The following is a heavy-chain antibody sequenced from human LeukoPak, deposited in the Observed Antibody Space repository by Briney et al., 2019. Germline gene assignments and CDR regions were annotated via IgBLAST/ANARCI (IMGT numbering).Heavy chain of an antibody. CDR2: ISAYNGHT. Sequence: ASVKVSCKASGYTFTSYGITWVRQAPGQGLGWMGWISAYNGHTNYAQKFQGRVTMTTDTSTSTAYMELRSLRSDDTATYFCARDVTPVVVPAPDYWGQGTLVTVSS. CDR3: ARDVTPVVVPAPDY. J-gene: IGHJ4*02. V-gene: IGHV1-18*01. D-gene: IGHD2-2*01. CDR1: GYTFTSYG.